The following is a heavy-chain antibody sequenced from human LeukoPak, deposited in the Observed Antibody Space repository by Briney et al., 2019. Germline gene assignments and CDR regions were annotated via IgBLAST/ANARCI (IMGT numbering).Heavy chain of an antibody. D-gene: IGHD3-10*01. V-gene: IGHV1-18*01. CDR3: ARDLCSLVWFGELLYSYFDY. J-gene: IGHJ4*02. Sequence: GASVKVSCKASGYTFTSYGISWVRQAPGQGLEWMGWISAYNGNTNYAQKLQGRVTMTTDTSTSTAYMELRSLRSDDTAVYYCARDLCSLVWFGELLYSYFDYWGQGTLVTVSS. CDR2: ISAYNGNT. CDR1: GYTFTSYG.